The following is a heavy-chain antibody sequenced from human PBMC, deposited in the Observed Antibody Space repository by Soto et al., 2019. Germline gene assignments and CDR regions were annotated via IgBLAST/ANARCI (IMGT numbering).Heavy chain of an antibody. V-gene: IGHV3-33*01. D-gene: IGHD2-15*01. CDR2: IWNDGNNK. CDR1: GFTLSSYS. CDR3: VRGGKGGSGRSGPRLDY. Sequence: LRLSCSASGFTLSSYSMHWVRHAAGKGLEWVAVIWNDGNNKYYADSVKGRFTISRDNSKNTLYLQINSLRDEDTAAYYCVRGGKGGSGRSGPRLDYWGQGTLVTVSS. J-gene: IGHJ4*02.